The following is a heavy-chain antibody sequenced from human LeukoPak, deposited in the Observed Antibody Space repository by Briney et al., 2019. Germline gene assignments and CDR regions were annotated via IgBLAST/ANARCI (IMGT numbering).Heavy chain of an antibody. CDR3: ARHRDYYDT. CDR1: GASINNNF. CDR2: IYSSGNA. D-gene: IGHD3-22*01. J-gene: IGHJ5*02. Sequence: SETLSLTCTVSGASINNNFWTWIRQPPGKGLEWIGYIYSSGNANFNPSLKSRVTISGDTSKDQISLKLTSVTAADTAVYFCARHRDYYDTWGQGTLVTVFS. V-gene: IGHV4-59*08.